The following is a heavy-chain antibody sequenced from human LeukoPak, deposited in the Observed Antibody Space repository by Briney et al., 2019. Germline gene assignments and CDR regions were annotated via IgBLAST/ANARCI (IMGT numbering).Heavy chain of an antibody. V-gene: IGHV3-30-3*01. D-gene: IGHD3-16*02. CDR3: AREPLAFGGVIVRGNWSDP. CDR1: GFTFSSYA. Sequence: PGRSLRLSCAASGFTFSSYAMHWVRQAPGKGLEWVAVISYDGSNKYYADSVKGRFTISRDNSKNTLYLQMNSLRAEDTAVYYCAREPLAFGGVIVRGNWSDPWGQGTLVTVSS. J-gene: IGHJ5*02. CDR2: ISYDGSNK.